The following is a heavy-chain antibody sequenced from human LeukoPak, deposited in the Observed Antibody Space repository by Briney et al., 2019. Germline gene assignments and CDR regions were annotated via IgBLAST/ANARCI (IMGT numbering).Heavy chain of an antibody. CDR2: ISHNGGST. Sequence: GGSLRLSCSASGFTFSTYAMHWVRQAPGKGLEYVSTISHNGGSTYYADSVKGRFTISRDNSKNTLYLQMSSLRDEDTAVYYCVKGSSGDFAGPPDPWGQGTLVTVSS. J-gene: IGHJ5*02. V-gene: IGHV3-64D*06. CDR1: GFTFSTYA. CDR3: VKGSSGDFAGPPDP. D-gene: IGHD6-19*01.